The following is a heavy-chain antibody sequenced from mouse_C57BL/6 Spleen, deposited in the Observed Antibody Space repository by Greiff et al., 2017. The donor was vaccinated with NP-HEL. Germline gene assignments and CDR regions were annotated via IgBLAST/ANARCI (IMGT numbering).Heavy chain of an antibody. V-gene: IGHV5-4*03. CDR3: ARGGVTYYFDY. CDR2: ISDGGSYT. Sequence: EVKLMESGGGLVKPGGSLKLSCAASGFTFSSYAMSWVRQTPEKRLEWVATISDGGSYTYYPDNVKGRFTISRDNAKNNLYLQMSHLKSEDTAMYYCARGGVTYYFDYWGQGTTLTVSS. J-gene: IGHJ2*01. D-gene: IGHD2-1*01. CDR1: GFTFSSYA.